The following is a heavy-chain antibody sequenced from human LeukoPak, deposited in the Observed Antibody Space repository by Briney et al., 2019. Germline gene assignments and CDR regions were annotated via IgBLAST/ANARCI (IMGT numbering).Heavy chain of an antibody. Sequence: GGSLRLSCAASGFTFSIYSMNWVRQAPGKGLEWVSSITSSNSYIYYADSVKGRFTISRDNAKNSLYLQMNSLRAEDTAVYYCARSGPKKYYFDYWGQGTLVSVSS. D-gene: IGHD6-25*01. CDR2: ITSSNSYI. J-gene: IGHJ4*02. CDR1: GFTFSIYS. CDR3: ARSGPKKYYFDY. V-gene: IGHV3-21*01.